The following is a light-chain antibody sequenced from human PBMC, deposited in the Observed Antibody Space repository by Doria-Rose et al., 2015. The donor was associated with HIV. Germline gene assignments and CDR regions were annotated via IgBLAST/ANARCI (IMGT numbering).Light chain of an antibody. CDR1: QSVSSSY. V-gene: IGKV3-20*01. J-gene: IGKJ3*01. CDR3: QQYGSSFT. CDR2: GAF. Sequence: RASQSVSSSYLAWYQQKPGQAPRLLIYGAFSRATGIPDRFSGSGSGTDFTLTISRLEPEDFAVYYCQQYGSSFTFGPGTKVDIK.